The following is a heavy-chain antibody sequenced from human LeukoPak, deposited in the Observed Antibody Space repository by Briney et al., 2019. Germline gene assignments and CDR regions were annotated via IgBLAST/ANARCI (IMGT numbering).Heavy chain of an antibody. CDR1: GGSMSSYY. J-gene: IGHJ4*02. CDR3: ARFGSTTSTLYYFDY. D-gene: IGHD2-2*01. CDR2: IYYSGST. Sequence: SETLSLTCTVSGGSMSSYYWSWIRQPPGKGLEWIGYIYYSGSTNYNPSLKSRVTMSVDTSKNQFSLKLTSVTAADTAVYYCARFGSTTSTLYYFDYWGQGTLVTVSS. V-gene: IGHV4-59*01.